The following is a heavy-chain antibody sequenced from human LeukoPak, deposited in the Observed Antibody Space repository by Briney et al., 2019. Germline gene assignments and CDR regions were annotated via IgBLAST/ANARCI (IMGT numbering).Heavy chain of an antibody. V-gene: IGHV3-21*06. CDR2: ISSSSSYI. Sequence: GGSLRLSCAASGFTFSSYSMNWVRQAPGKGLEWVSSISSSSSYIYYADSVKGRFTISRDNAKNSLYLQMNSLRVEDTAVYYCAREMPSSSCLDSWGQGTLVTVSS. J-gene: IGHJ4*02. CDR1: GFTFSSYS. CDR3: AREMPSSSCLDS. D-gene: IGHD2-2*01.